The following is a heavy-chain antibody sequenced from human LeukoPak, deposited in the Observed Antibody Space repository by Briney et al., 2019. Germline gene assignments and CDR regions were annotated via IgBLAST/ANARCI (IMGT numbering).Heavy chain of an antibody. D-gene: IGHD3-16*02. Sequence: GASVKASCKTSGYTFTGYYIQWVRQAPGQGLEWVGYINPDSGGTNYAQEFQGRVTMTRDTSISTAYMKLNGLRSDDTAVYYCARGEMITFGGVIVISTFDIWGQGTMVTVS. CDR2: INPDSGGT. J-gene: IGHJ3*02. CDR1: GYTFTGYY. V-gene: IGHV1-2*02. CDR3: ARGEMITFGGVIVISTFDI.